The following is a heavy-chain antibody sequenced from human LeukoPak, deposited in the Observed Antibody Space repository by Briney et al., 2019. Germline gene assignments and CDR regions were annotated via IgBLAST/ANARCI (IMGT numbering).Heavy chain of an antibody. CDR3: ARGGLVRGSLNSLTGFDF. D-gene: IGHD3-10*01. V-gene: IGHV4-39*01. Sequence: PSETLSLTCTVSGGFLRDSGYYWGWIRQPPGKGLEWFGTVFYSGRTYYNSSLQSRVTISVDTSKNQFSLHLNSVTPDDTALYYCARGGLVRGSLNSLTGFDFWGQETMVTVSS. J-gene: IGHJ3*01. CDR2: VFYSGRT. CDR1: GGFLRDSGYY.